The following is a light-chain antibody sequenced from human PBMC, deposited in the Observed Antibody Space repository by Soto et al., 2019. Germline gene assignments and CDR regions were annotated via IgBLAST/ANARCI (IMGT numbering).Light chain of an antibody. V-gene: IGKV1-33*01. J-gene: IGKJ3*01. CDR3: QQYDNPLFT. Sequence: DIQMTQSPSSLSASVGDRVTITCQARQDISNYLNWYQQKPGKAHKLLIYDASNLETGVPSRFSGSGSGTDFTFTISSLQPEDTATYHCQQYDNPLFTFGPGTKVDIK. CDR2: DAS. CDR1: QDISNY.